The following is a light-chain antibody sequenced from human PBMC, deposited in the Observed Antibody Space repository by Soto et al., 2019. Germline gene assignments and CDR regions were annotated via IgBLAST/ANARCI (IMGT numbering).Light chain of an antibody. V-gene: IGLV7-43*01. CDR1: TGAVTSGYY. Sequence: QAVVTQEPSLTVSPGGTVTLTCGSSTGAVTSGYYPNWFQQKPGQAPRPLMYSTSNKYSWTPARFSGSLLGGKAALTLSRVQPEDEADYYCLLYYGGVHGFGTGTKGTVL. CDR3: LLYYGGVHG. J-gene: IGLJ1*01. CDR2: STS.